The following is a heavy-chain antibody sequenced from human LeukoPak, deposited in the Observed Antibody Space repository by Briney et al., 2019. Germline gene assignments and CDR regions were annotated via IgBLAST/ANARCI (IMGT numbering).Heavy chain of an antibody. CDR2: ISGSGGEI. CDR3: ATYRQVLLPFES. D-gene: IGHD2-8*02. CDR1: GFTFSSYG. V-gene: IGHV3-23*01. J-gene: IGHJ4*02. Sequence: GGTLRLSCAASGFTFSSYGISWVRQAPGKGLEWVSAISGSGGEIHYADSVRGRFTISRDNSKSTLSLQMNSLRDEDTAIYYCATYRQVLLPFESWGQGTLVTVSS.